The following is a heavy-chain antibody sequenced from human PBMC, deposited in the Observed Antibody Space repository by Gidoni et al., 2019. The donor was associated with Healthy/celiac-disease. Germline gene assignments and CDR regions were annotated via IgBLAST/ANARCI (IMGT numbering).Heavy chain of an antibody. CDR1: GFTFSSYS. V-gene: IGHV3-48*01. CDR2: ISSSSSTI. J-gene: IGHJ4*02. D-gene: IGHD3-22*01. CDR3: ARDGHYYDSSVELDY. Sequence: EVQLVESGGGLVQPGGSLRLSCAASGFTFSSYSMNWVRQAPGKGLEWVSYISSSSSTIYYADSVKGRFTISRDNAKNSLYLQMNSLRAEDTAVYYCARDGHYYDSSVELDYWGQGTLVTVSS.